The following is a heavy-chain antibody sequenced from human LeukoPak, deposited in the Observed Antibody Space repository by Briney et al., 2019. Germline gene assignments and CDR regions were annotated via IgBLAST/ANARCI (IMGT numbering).Heavy chain of an antibody. CDR2: ISWNSGSI. Sequence: GGSLRLSCAASGFTFDDYAMHWVQQAPGKGLEWVSGISWNSGSIAYAESVKGRFTISRDNAKNSLYLQMNSLRIEDMALYYCAKDVASRRDGYFDLWGRGTLVIVSS. D-gene: IGHD1-1*01. CDR1: GFTFDDYA. V-gene: IGHV3-9*03. J-gene: IGHJ2*01. CDR3: AKDVASRRDGYFDL.